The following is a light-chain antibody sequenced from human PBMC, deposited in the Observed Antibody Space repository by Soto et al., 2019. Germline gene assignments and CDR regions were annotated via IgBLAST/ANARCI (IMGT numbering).Light chain of an antibody. CDR2: AAS. J-gene: IGKJ1*01. CDR3: QQNYNSPQT. CDR1: QTIMTY. V-gene: IGKV1-39*01. Sequence: DIQMTQSPSSLSASVGDEVTITCRASQTIMTYLNWYQLKPGKPPRLLIYAASSLQSGVPSRFSGSGSGTDFTLTISSLQPEDFATYSCQQNYNSPQTFGQGTKVDIK.